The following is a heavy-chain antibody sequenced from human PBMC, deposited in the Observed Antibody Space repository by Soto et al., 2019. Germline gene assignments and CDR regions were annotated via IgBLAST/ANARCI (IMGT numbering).Heavy chain of an antibody. D-gene: IGHD3-10*01. CDR3: ARGRITMVRGVTPWYYYYGMDV. V-gene: IGHV4-34*01. J-gene: IGHJ6*02. Sequence: ASETLSLTCAVYGGSFSGYYWSWIRQPPGKGLEWSGEINHSGSTNYNPSLKSRVTISVDTSKNQFSLKLSSVTAADTAVYYCARGRITMVRGVTPWYYYYGMDVWGQGTTVTVSS. CDR1: GGSFSGYY. CDR2: INHSGST.